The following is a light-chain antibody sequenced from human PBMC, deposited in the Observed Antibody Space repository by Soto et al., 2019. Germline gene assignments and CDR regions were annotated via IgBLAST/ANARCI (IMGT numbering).Light chain of an antibody. Sequence: EIVLTQSPETLSLSPGERATLSCGASHTLTSNYLAWYQQKPGQAPRLVLYGASTRASGIPDTFSGSGSGTNFTLAISRLEPEDFAVYYCQQYVASPWTFGQGITVDMK. J-gene: IGKJ1*01. CDR1: HTLTSNY. CDR3: QQYVASPWT. CDR2: GAS. V-gene: IGKV3-20*01.